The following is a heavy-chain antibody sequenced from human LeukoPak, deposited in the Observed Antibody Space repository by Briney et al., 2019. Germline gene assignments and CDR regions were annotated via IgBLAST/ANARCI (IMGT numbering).Heavy chain of an antibody. CDR2: IYTSGST. CDR3: ASSSGYYLGLFY. D-gene: IGHD3-22*01. CDR1: GGSISSGSYY. J-gene: IGHJ4*02. Sequence: TSETLSLTCTVSGGSISSGSYYWSWIRQPAGKGLEWIGRIYTSGSTNYNPSLKSRVTISVDTSKNQFSLKLSSVTAADTAVYYCASSSGYYLGLFYWGQGTLVTVSS. V-gene: IGHV4-61*02.